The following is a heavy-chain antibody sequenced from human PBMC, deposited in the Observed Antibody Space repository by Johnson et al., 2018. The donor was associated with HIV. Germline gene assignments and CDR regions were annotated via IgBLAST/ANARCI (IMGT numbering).Heavy chain of an antibody. V-gene: IGHV3-30*03. CDR3: AREGNYYDSSSHAFDI. J-gene: IGHJ3*02. CDR1: GFTFSSSA. CDR2: ISWNSGNK. Sequence: QVQLVESGGGVVQPGRSLRLSCAASGFTFSSSAMHWVRQAPGKGLEWVSGISWNSGNKGYVDSVKGRFTISRDNSKNTLYLQMNSLRAEDTAVYYCAREGNYYDSSSHAFDIWGQGTMVTVSS. D-gene: IGHD3-22*01.